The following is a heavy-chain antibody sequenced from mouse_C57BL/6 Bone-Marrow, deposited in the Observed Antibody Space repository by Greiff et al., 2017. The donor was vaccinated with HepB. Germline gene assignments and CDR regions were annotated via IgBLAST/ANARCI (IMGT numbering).Heavy chain of an antibody. V-gene: IGHV5-17*01. D-gene: IGHD1-1*01. CDR1: GFTFSDYG. CDR3: ARLYYGSSYVASYWYFDV. J-gene: IGHJ1*03. Sequence: VQLQESGGGLVKPGGSLKLSCAASGFTFSDYGMHWVRQAPEKGLEWVAYISSGSSTIYYADTVKGRFTISRDNAKNTLFLQMTSLRSEDTAMYYCARLYYGSSYVASYWYFDVWGTGTTVTVSS. CDR2: ISSGSSTI.